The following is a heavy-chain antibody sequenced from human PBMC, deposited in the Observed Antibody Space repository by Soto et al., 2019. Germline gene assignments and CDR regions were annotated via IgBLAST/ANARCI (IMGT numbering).Heavy chain of an antibody. CDR3: TREGSAPYYYYAMDA. D-gene: IGHD3-10*01. CDR2: INTHNGNT. J-gene: IGHJ6*02. CDR1: GYTFTTYG. V-gene: IGHV1-18*01. Sequence: ASVKVSCKASGYTFTTYGISWVRQAPGEGLEWLGRINTHNGNTNYAQNLQGRVFMTADTSTNTAYMELRSLRSDDTAIYFCTREGSAPYYYYAMDAWGQGTTVTVSS.